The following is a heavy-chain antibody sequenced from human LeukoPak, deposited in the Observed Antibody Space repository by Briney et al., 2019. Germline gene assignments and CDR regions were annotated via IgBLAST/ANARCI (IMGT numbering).Heavy chain of an antibody. V-gene: IGHV3-9*01. CDR1: GFTFDDYA. Sequence: GGSLRLSCAASGFTFDDYAMHWVRQAPGKGLEWVSGISWNSGSIGYADSVKGRFTISRDNAKNSLYLQMNSLRAEDTAVYYCARADSSSWPGEAFDAWGQGTMVTVSS. J-gene: IGHJ3*01. D-gene: IGHD6-13*01. CDR3: ARADSSSWPGEAFDA. CDR2: ISWNSGSI.